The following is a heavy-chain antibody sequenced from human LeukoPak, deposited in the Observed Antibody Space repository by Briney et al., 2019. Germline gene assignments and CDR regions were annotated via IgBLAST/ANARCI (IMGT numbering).Heavy chain of an antibody. CDR2: IKSKTDGGTT. Sequence: PGGSLRLSCAASGFSFNNAWMTWVRQAPGKGLEWVGRIKSKTDGGTTDFAAPVKGRFTISRDDSKNTMYLQMNSLKTEDTALYYCATYSEIEAVPAAIYPRGAFDVWGQGTMVTVSS. J-gene: IGHJ3*01. CDR3: ATYSEIEAVPAAIYPRGAFDV. D-gene: IGHD2-2*01. CDR1: GFSFNNAW. V-gene: IGHV3-15*01.